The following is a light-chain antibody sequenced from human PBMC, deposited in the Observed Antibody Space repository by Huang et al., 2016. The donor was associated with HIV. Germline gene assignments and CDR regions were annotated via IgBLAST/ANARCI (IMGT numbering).Light chain of an antibody. CDR2: SAS. V-gene: IGKV1-8*01. CDR3: QQYYTYPHS. J-gene: IGKJ2*03. CDR1: PGISSY. Sequence: AIRLTQSPSSLSASTGDSVTITCRASPGISSYLAWYQQKPVKAPKILISSASTLQSGVPPRVSGSGFGTDVTLTISSLQSEDIGTYHCQQYYTYPHSFGQGTKLEIK.